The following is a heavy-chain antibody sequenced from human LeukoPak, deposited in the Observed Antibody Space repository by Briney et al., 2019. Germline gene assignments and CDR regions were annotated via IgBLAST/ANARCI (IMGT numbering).Heavy chain of an antibody. D-gene: IGHD3-3*01. Sequence: SETLSLTCAVYGGSFSGYYWSWIRQPPGKGLEWIGEINHGGSTNYNPSLKSRVTISVDTSKNQFSLKLSSVTAADTAVYYCARAGPITIFGVAPFDYWGQGTLVTVSS. CDR2: INHGGST. J-gene: IGHJ4*02. CDR3: ARAGPITIFGVAPFDY. V-gene: IGHV4-34*01. CDR1: GGSFSGYY.